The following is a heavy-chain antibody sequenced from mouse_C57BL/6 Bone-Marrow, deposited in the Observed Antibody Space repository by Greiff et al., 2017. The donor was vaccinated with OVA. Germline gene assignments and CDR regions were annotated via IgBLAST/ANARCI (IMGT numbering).Heavy chain of an antibody. J-gene: IGHJ3*01. CDR1: GYTFTSYW. CDR2: IHPNSGST. CDR3: AREGYGYPWFAY. D-gene: IGHD2-2*01. V-gene: IGHV1-64*01. Sequence: VQLQQPGAELVKPGASVKLSCKASGYTFTSYWMHWVKQRPGQGLEWIGMIHPNSGSTNYNEKFKSKATLTVDKSSSTAYMQLSSLTSEDSAVYYCAREGYGYPWFAYWGQGTLVTVSA.